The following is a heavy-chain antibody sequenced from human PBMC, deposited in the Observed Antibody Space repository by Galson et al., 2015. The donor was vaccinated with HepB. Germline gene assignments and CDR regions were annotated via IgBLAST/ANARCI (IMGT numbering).Heavy chain of an antibody. J-gene: IGHJ4*02. V-gene: IGHV1-24*01. Sequence: SVKVSCKVSGYSLTELSMHWVRQAPGKGLEWMGIFDPEDGETICAQKFQGRVTMTEDTSTDTAYMELSSLRSEDTAVYYCATGSHHDSTELGLWGQGTLVTVAS. CDR3: ATGSHHDSTELGL. D-gene: IGHD7-27*01. CDR1: GYSLTELS. CDR2: FDPEDGET.